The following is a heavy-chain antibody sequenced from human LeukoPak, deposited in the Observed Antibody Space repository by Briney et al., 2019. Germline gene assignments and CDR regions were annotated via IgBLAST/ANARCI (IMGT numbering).Heavy chain of an antibody. D-gene: IGHD6-19*01. J-gene: IGHJ5*02. CDR2: IYTSGST. CDR1: GGSISSYY. V-gene: IGHV4-4*07. CDR3: ARDALTVAGPNWFDP. Sequence: KPSETLSLTCTVSGGSISSYYWSWIRQPAGKGLKWIGRIYTSGSTNYNPSLKSRVTMSVDTSKNQFSLKLSSVTAADTAVYYCARDALTVAGPNWFDPWGQGTLVTVSS.